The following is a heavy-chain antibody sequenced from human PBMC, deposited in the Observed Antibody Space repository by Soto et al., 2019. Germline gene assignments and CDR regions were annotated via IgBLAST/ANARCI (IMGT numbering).Heavy chain of an antibody. J-gene: IGHJ3*02. CDR3: TRDPSWGAFDI. CDR1: GFSSSDYW. CDR2: INGDGSDR. D-gene: IGHD7-27*01. V-gene: IGHV3-7*01. Sequence: ELQLVQSGGGLAQPGGSLRLSCIASGFSSSDYWMAWIRQVPGKGLELVAAINGDGSDRGYLESVEGRFTISRDNANNSVFLHLNTLTAEDTAVCFCTRDPSWGAFDIWGQGTMVTVSS.